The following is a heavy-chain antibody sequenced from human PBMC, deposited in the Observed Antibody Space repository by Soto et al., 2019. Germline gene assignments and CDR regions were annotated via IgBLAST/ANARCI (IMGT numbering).Heavy chain of an antibody. J-gene: IGHJ4*02. V-gene: IGHV4-39*01. Sequence: QLQLQESGPGLVKPSETLSLTCTVSGGSISSSSYYWGWIRQPPGKGLEWIGSIDYSGSTYYNPSLKSRVTIAVDTSKKQFSLKLSSVTAADTAVYYCARCPSLNGDDFWSGYLDYWGQGTLVTVSS. CDR3: ARCPSLNGDDFWSGYLDY. D-gene: IGHD3-3*01. CDR2: IDYSGST. CDR1: GGSISSSSYY.